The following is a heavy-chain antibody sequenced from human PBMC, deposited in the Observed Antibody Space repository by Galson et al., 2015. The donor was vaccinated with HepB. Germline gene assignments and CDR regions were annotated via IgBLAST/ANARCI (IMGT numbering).Heavy chain of an antibody. CDR3: ARNRMKWLRFPPHAFDP. D-gene: IGHD5-12*01. J-gene: IGHJ5*02. V-gene: IGHV1-46*01. Sequence: SVKVSCKASGYTFTSYYMHWVRQAPGQGLEWMGIINPSGGSTSYAQKFQGRVTMTRDTSTSTVYMELSSLRSEDTAVYYCARNRMKWLRFPPHAFDPWGQGTLVTVSS. CDR2: INPSGGST. CDR1: GYTFTSYY.